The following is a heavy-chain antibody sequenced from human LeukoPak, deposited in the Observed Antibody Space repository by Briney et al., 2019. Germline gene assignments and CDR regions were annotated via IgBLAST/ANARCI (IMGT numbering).Heavy chain of an antibody. J-gene: IGHJ6*02. D-gene: IGHD2-2*01. CDR3: ASQLFPNGMDV. Sequence: GGSLRLSCAASGLTVSSNYMSWFRQAPGKGLECVTVIYSGGSTYYADSVKGRFTISRDNSKNTLYLQMNSLRAEDTAMYYCASQLFPNGMDVWGQGTTVTVSS. V-gene: IGHV3-53*01. CDR2: IYSGGST. CDR1: GLTVSSNY.